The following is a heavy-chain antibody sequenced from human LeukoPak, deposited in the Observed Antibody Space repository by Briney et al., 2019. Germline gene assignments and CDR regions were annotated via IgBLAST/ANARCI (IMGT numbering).Heavy chain of an antibody. Sequence: PSETLSLTCAMSGYSISSCYYWGWIRQPPGKGLEWIGTIFHSGSTYYNPYLKSRVSISVDTSKNHFSLKLSSVTAADTAVYYCARHTQWLAAYITVDIWGQGTMVTVSS. CDR1: GYSISSCYY. D-gene: IGHD6-19*01. CDR2: IFHSGST. J-gene: IGHJ3*02. CDR3: ARHTQWLAAYITVDI. V-gene: IGHV4-38-2*01.